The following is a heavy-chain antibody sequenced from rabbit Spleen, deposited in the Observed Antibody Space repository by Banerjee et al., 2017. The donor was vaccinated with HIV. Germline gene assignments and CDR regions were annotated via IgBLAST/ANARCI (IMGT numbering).Heavy chain of an antibody. CDR2: IDPLFDNT. Sequence: QEQLVESGGGLVKPEGSLTLSCKASGFDFSAYGVSWVRQAPGKGLEWIGYIDPLFDNTYYASWVNGRFTISRHNAQNTLFLQLNSLTAADTATYFCVRDRANIGGDYGPYYFDLWGPGTLVTVS. D-gene: IGHD2-1*01. V-gene: IGHV1S47*01. CDR3: VRDRANIGGDYGPYYFDL. J-gene: IGHJ4*01. CDR1: GFDFSAYG.